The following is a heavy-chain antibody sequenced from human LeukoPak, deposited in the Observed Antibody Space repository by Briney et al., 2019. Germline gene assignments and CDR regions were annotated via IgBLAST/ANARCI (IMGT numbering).Heavy chain of an antibody. CDR1: GFTFSSYS. J-gene: IGHJ6*03. Sequence: PGGSLRLSCAASGFTFSSYSMNWVRQAPGKGLEWVSSISSSSSYIYYADSVKGRFTISRDNAKNSLYLQMNSLRAEDTAVYYCARVSYYDSSGYYYPRLYYYYYMDVWGKGTTVTISS. CDR2: ISSSSSYI. D-gene: IGHD3-22*01. CDR3: ARVSYYDSSGYYYPRLYYYYYMDV. V-gene: IGHV3-21*04.